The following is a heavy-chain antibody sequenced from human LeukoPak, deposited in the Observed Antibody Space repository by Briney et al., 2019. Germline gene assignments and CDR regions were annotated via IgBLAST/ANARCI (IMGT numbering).Heavy chain of an antibody. J-gene: IGHJ3*02. CDR3: ARDYPHYSSGTLDAFDI. Sequence: PSETLSLTCTVSGGSISSYYWSWIRQPPGKGLEWIGYIYYSGSTNYNPSLKSRVTISVDTSKNQFSLKLSSVTAADTAVYYCARDYPHYSSGTLDAFDIWGQGTMVTVSS. CDR1: GGSISSYY. CDR2: IYYSGST. V-gene: IGHV4-59*01. D-gene: IGHD6-19*01.